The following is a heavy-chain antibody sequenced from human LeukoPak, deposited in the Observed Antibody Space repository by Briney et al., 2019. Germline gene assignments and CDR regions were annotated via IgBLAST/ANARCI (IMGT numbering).Heavy chain of an antibody. J-gene: IGHJ4*02. D-gene: IGHD6-19*01. CDR1: GFTFSSYA. V-gene: IGHV3-23*01. Sequence: PGGSLRLSCAASGFTFSSYAMGWVRQAPGKGLEWVSTISGTGSSTYYADFVKGRVTISKDSSKNTLYLQMNSMRAEDTAVYYCAARPPRAVAGPFDYWGQGTLVTVSS. CDR3: AARPPRAVAGPFDY. CDR2: ISGTGSST.